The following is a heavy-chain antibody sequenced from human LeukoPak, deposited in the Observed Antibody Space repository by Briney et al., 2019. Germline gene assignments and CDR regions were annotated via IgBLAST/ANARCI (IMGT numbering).Heavy chain of an antibody. CDR1: GFTFTSSA. D-gene: IGHD3-10*01. Sequence: SVKVSCKASGFTFTSSAMQWVRQARGQRLEWIGWIVVGSGNTNYVQKFQERVTITRDMSTSTAYMELSSLRSEDTAVYYCAAGGLGGVDWFDPWGQGTLVTVSS. CDR3: AAGGLGGVDWFDP. CDR2: IVVGSGNT. V-gene: IGHV1-58*02. J-gene: IGHJ5*02.